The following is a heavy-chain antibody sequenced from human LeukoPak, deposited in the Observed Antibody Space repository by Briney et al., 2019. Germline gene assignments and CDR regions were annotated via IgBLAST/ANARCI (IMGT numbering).Heavy chain of an antibody. CDR3: ATDLSSRYCSSTSCSSWFDP. D-gene: IGHD2-2*01. V-gene: IGHV1-24*01. CDR1: GYTLTELS. CDR2: FDPEDGET. Sequence: APVKVSCKVSGYTLTELSMHWVRQAPGKGLEWMGGFDPEDGETIYAQKFQGRVTMTEDTSTDTAYMELSSLRSEDTAVYYCATDLSSRYCSSTSCSSWFDPWGQGTLVTVSS. J-gene: IGHJ5*02.